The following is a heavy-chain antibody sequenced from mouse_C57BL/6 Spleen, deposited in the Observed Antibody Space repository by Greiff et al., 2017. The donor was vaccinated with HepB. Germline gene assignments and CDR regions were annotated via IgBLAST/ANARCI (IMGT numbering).Heavy chain of an antibody. J-gene: IGHJ1*03. CDR3: TRRGNYGNHWYFDV. V-gene: IGHV1-15*01. Sequence: QVQLQQSGAELVRPGASVTLSCKASGYTFTDYEMHWVKQTPVHGLEWIGAIDPETGGTAYNQKFKGKAILTADKSSSTAYMELRSLTSEDSAVYYCTRRGNYGNHWYFDVWGTGTTVTVSS. CDR2: IDPETGGT. D-gene: IGHD2-1*01. CDR1: GYTFTDYE.